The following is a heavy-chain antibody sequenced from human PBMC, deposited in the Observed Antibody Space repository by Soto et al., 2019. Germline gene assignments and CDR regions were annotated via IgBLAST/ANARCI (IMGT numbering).Heavy chain of an antibody. CDR3: ARGLSPRLGYYYYYMDV. D-gene: IGHD3-16*01. V-gene: IGHV4-34*01. CDR2: INHRGST. Sequence: PSETLSLTCAVYGGSFSGYYWSWIRQPPGKGLEWIGEINHRGSTNYNPSLKSRVTISVDTSKNQFSLKLSSVTAADTAVYYCARGLSPRLGYYYYYMDVWGKGTTVTVSS. J-gene: IGHJ6*03. CDR1: GGSFSGYY.